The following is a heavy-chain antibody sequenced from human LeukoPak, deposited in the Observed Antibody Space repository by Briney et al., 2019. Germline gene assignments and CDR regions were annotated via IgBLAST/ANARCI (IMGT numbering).Heavy chain of an antibody. CDR2: IYYSGTT. V-gene: IGHV4-59*01. CDR1: GGSISTYY. Sequence: SETLSLTCTVSGGSISTYYWNWIRQPPGKGLGWIGYIYYSGTTNYNPSLKSRVSMSVDTSKNQFSLKLSSVTAADTAVYYCARAAGRDTTSGLDFDYWGQGILVTVSS. CDR3: ARAAGRDTTSGLDFDY. J-gene: IGHJ4*02. D-gene: IGHD1-26*01.